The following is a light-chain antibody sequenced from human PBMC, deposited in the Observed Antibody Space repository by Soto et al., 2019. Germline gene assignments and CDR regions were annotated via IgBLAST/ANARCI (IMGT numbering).Light chain of an antibody. J-gene: IGLJ1*01. V-gene: IGLV3-1*01. Sequence: SYELTQPPSVSVSPGQTASITCSGDKLGDKYACWYQQKPGQSPVLVIYQDSKRPSGIPERFSGSNSGNTATLTISGTQAMDEADYYCQAWDSSTNNYVFGTGTKLTVI. CDR3: QAWDSSTNNYV. CDR2: QDS. CDR1: KLGDKY.